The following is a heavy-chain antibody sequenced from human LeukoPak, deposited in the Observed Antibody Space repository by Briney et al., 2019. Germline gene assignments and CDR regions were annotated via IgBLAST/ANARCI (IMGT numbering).Heavy chain of an antibody. J-gene: IGHJ6*03. D-gene: IGHD2-15*01. Sequence: GGSLRLSCAASGFTFNDYYMSWIRQAPGKGLEWVSYISSSGTTIYYADSVKGRFTISRDNAKNSLYLQMNSLRAEDTAVYYCARELTPYYYMDVWGKGTTVTIS. CDR1: GFTFNDYY. CDR3: ARELTPYYYMDV. CDR2: ISSSGTTI. V-gene: IGHV3-11*01.